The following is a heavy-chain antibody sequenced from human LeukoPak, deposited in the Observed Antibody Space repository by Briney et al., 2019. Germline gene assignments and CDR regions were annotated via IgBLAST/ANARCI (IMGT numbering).Heavy chain of an antibody. J-gene: IGHJ4*02. CDR3: ARGAYIAAAGTRDFDY. V-gene: IGHV3-7*01. CDR2: IKQDGSGQ. Sequence: GGSLRLSCAASGFTFSNFWMTWVRQAPGKGLEWVATIKQDGSGQFYVDSVKGRFTISRDNAKNSLYLQMNSLRAEDTAVYYCARGAYIAAAGTRDFDYWGQGTLVTVSS. CDR1: GFTFSNFW. D-gene: IGHD6-13*01.